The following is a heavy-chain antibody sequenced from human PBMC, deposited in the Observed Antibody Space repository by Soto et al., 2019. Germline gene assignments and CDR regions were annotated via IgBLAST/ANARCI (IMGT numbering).Heavy chain of an antibody. V-gene: IGHV3-7*01. CDR2: IRQDGGDK. CDR3: AREKSPGDY. CDR1: GFTISNYW. Sequence: EVRLMDSGGGLVHPGESLRLSCAVSGFTISNYWMGWVRQAPGKGLEWVANIRQDGGDKYYVDSVRGRFTISRDNAENSVYLQMSNLRVEDTAIYYCAREKSPGDYWGQGTLVTVSS. J-gene: IGHJ4*02.